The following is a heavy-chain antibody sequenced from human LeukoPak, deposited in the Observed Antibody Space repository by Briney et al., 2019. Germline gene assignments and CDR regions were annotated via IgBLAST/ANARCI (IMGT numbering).Heavy chain of an antibody. CDR1: GGSFSGYY. CDR3: VGWLQFHRQPKFRDY. D-gene: IGHD5-24*01. V-gene: IGHV4-34*01. J-gene: IGHJ4*02. Sequence: PSETLSLTCAVYGGSFSGYYWSWIRQPPGKGLEWIGEINHSGSTNYNPSLKSRVTISVDTSKNQFSLKLGSVTAADTAVYYCVGWLQFHRQPKFRDYWGQGTLVTVSS. CDR2: INHSGST.